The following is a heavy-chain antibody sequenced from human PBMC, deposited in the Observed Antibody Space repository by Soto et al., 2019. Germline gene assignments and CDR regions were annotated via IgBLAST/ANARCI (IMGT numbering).Heavy chain of an antibody. J-gene: IGHJ3*02. V-gene: IGHV4-39*01. Sequence: PSETLSLTCVVSVGSLTSSSFYWGWIRQPPGKGLSWIGNIYYSGTTDYNPSLKSRVSVSTDTSRNQLSLTLSSVTAADTAVYYCVGFYGNGFDIWGPG. CDR1: VGSLTSSSFY. CDR2: IYYSGTT. D-gene: IGHD3-10*01. CDR3: VGFYGNGFDI.